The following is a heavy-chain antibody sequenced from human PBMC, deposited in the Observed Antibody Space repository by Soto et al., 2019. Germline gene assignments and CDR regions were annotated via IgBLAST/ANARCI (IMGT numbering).Heavy chain of an antibody. Sequence: SETLSLTCTVSGGSISSYYWSWIRQPPGKGLEWIGYIYYSGSTNYNPSLKSRVTISVDTSKNQFSLKLSSVTAADTAVYYCAGSYGGNSVYFDYWGQGTLVTVPA. CDR2: IYYSGST. D-gene: IGHD4-17*01. CDR1: GGSISSYY. V-gene: IGHV4-59*01. CDR3: AGSYGGNSVYFDY. J-gene: IGHJ4*02.